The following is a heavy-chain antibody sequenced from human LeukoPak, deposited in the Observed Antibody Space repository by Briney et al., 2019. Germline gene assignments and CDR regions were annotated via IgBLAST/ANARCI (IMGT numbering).Heavy chain of an antibody. J-gene: IGHJ4*02. D-gene: IGHD3-10*01. CDR1: GFTFSDYS. CDR3: ARDGSGEWPIGY. Sequence: GGSLRLSCSASGFTFSDYSMSWIRQAPGKGLEWVSYIRSSGNTMYYADSLKGRFTISRDNAKNSLYLQMNSLRAEDTAVYYCARDGSGEWPIGYWGQGTLVTVSS. V-gene: IGHV3-11*04. CDR2: IRSSGNTM.